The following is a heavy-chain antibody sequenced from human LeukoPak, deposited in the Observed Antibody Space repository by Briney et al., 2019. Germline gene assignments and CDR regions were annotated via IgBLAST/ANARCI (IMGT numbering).Heavy chain of an antibody. CDR3: PTAGSKLVPLRFLEWLLKGDWFDP. V-gene: IGHV1-24*01. CDR1: GYTLTELS. CDR2: VDPEDGET. D-gene: IGHD3-3*01. J-gene: IGHJ5*02. Sequence: GASVNVSCKVSGYTLTELSMHWVRQAPGKGREWMGGVDPEDGETIYAQKFQGRGTITEGTATDTAYTELSSLRSEDTAVYYCPTAGSKLVPLRFLEWLLKGDWFDPWGQGTLVTVSS.